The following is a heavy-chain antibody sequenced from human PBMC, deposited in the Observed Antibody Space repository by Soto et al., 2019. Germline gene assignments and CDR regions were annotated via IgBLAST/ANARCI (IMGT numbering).Heavy chain of an antibody. V-gene: IGHV3-7*03. D-gene: IGHD2-21*02. Sequence: PGGSLRLSCEVSGFTLSMYSMTWVRQAPGKGLEWVAKIPQEGSDGHYVDSVKGRFTISRENAKTSVYLQMNSLRAGDPAVYYCARDQLILPAHDFFYGSDVWGQGAKVTVSS. CDR2: IPQEGSDG. CDR3: ARDQLILPAHDFFYGSDV. CDR1: GFTLSMYS. J-gene: IGHJ6*02.